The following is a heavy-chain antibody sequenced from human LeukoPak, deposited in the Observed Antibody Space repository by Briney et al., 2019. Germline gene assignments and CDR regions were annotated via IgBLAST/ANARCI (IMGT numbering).Heavy chain of an antibody. CDR2: IYYSGST. Sequence: SETLSLTCTVSGYSISSGYYWSWIRQPPGKGLEWIGNIYYSGSTNYNPSLKSRVTISVDTSKNQFSLKLSSVTAADTAVYYCARDSSGWYSSDAFDIWGQGTMVTVSS. CDR3: ARDSSGWYSSDAFDI. V-gene: IGHV4-61*01. CDR1: GYSISSGYY. J-gene: IGHJ3*02. D-gene: IGHD6-19*01.